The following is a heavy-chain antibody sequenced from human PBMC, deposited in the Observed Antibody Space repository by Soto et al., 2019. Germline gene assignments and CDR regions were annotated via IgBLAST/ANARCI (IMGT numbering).Heavy chain of an antibody. CDR2: ISYDGSNK. J-gene: IGHJ4*02. CDR1: GFTFSSYG. CDR3: ARGVDSGSHCSY. D-gene: IGHD2-21*01. V-gene: IGHV3-30*03. Sequence: PWGSLRLSCAASGFTFSSYGMHWVRQAPGKGLEWVAVISYDGSNKYYADSVKGRFTISSDNSKNTLYLQMNSLRAEYTAVYYCARGVDSGSHCSYWGQGTLVTVSS.